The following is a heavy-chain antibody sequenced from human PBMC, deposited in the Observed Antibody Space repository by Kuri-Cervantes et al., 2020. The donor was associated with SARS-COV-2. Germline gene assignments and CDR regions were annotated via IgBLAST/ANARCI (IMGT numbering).Heavy chain of an antibody. V-gene: IGHV1-18*01. CDR2: ISAYNGNT. Sequence: ASVKVSCKASGYTFTSYGISWVRQAPGQGLEWMGWISAYNGNTNYAQKFQGRVTMTRDTSISTAYMELSRLRSDDTAVYYCARGSITIFGVVTSFDYWGQGTLVTVSS. D-gene: IGHD3-3*01. CDR1: GYTFTSYG. J-gene: IGHJ4*02. CDR3: ARGSITIFGVVTSFDY.